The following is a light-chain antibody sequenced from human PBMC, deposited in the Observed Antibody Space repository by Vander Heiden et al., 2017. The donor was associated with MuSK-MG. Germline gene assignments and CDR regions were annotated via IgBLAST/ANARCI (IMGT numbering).Light chain of an antibody. Sequence: SYVLTQPPSVSDAPGKTARFTCGGNNIGSKSVNWYQQKPGQAPVLVIYYDSDRLSGIPERFSGSNSGNTATLTISRVEAGDEAAYYCQVWDSSSDHPYVVFGGGTKLTVL. CDR2: YDS. CDR1: NIGSKS. CDR3: QVWDSSSDHPYVV. V-gene: IGLV3-21*04. J-gene: IGLJ2*01.